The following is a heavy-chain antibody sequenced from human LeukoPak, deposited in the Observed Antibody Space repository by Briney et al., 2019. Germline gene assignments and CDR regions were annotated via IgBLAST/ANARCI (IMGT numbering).Heavy chain of an antibody. D-gene: IGHD2-15*01. CDR2: ISSTGSYI. J-gene: IGHJ5*02. CDR1: GFTFSSYS. CDR3: AKDRCSGYSCYSPNL. V-gene: IGHV3-21*01. Sequence: EGSLRLSCAASGFTFSSYSMNWVRQAPGKGLEWVSSISSTGSYIYYTDSMKGRFTISRDNAKNSLYLQMNSLRAEDTAVYYCAKDRCSGYSCYSPNLWGQGTLVTVSS.